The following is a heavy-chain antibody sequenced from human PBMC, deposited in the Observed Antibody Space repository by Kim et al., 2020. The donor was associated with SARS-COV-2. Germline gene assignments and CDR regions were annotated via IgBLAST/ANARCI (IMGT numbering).Heavy chain of an antibody. V-gene: IGHV3-33*05. Sequence: GGSLRLSCAASGLTFGSSAMNWVRQTPGKGLEWVAVISFDGSNKYYADSVKGRFTISRDNSKSTLYLEMNSLRVEDTALYYCARGSYFGLVSLSAYYNG. CDR1: GLTFGSSA. CDR3: ARGSYFGLVSLSAYYNG. CDR2: ISFDGSNK. D-gene: IGHD3-10*01. J-gene: IGHJ6*01.